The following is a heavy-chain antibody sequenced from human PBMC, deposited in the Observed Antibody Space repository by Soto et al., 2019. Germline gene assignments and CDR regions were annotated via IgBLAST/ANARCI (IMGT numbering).Heavy chain of an antibody. CDR1: GGSISSGDYY. CDR2: IYYSGST. V-gene: IGHV4-30-4*02. J-gene: IGHJ5*02. CDR3: ARDLGFCSSTSCYPWFDP. D-gene: IGHD2-2*01. Sequence: SETLSLTCTVSGGSISSGDYYWCWIRQHPGKGLEWIGYIYYSGSTYYNPSLKSRVTISVDTSKNQFSLKLSSVTAADTAMYYCARDLGFCSSTSCYPWFDPLGQGTLVTVS.